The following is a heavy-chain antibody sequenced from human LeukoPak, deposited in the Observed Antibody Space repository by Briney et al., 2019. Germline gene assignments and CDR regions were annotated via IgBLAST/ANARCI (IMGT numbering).Heavy chain of an antibody. D-gene: IGHD2-2*01. CDR2: IIPIFGTA. CDR1: GGTFSSYA. V-gene: IGHV1-69*06. CDR3: AATQQYCSSTSCFFDY. Sequence: GASVKVPCKASGGTFSSYAISWVRQAPGQGLEWMGGIIPIFGTANYAQKFQGRVTITADKSTSTAYMELSSLRSEDTAVYYCAATQQYCSSTSCFFDYWGQGTLVTVSS. J-gene: IGHJ4*02.